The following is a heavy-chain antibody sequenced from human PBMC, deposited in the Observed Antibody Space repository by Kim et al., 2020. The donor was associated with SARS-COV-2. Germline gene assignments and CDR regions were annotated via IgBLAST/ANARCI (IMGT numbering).Heavy chain of an antibody. V-gene: IGHV1-24*01. D-gene: IGHD1-26*01. CDR2: FDPEDGET. J-gene: IGHJ3*02. Sequence: ASVKVSCKVSGYTLTELSMHWVRQAPGKGLEWMGGFDPEDGETIYAQKFQGRVTMTEDTSTDTAYMELSSLRSEDTAVYYCATALEGYVGAPFRGDAFDIWGQGTMVTVSS. CDR3: ATALEGYVGAPFRGDAFDI. CDR1: GYTLTELS.